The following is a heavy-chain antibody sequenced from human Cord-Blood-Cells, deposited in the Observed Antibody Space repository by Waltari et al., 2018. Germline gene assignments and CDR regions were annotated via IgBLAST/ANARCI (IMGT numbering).Heavy chain of an antibody. CDR3: AREYSSSDAVDI. J-gene: IGHJ3*02. V-gene: IGHV2-5*02. CDR2: IYWDDDK. Sequence: QNTLKESGPTLVKPTQPPTLTCTSSGFSFSTSGVGVGWIRQPPGKALEWLALIYWDDDKRYSPSLKSMLTITKDTSKNHVVLTMTNMDPVDTATYYCAREYSSSDAVDIWCQGTMVTVSS. D-gene: IGHD6-6*01. CDR1: GFSFSTSGVG.